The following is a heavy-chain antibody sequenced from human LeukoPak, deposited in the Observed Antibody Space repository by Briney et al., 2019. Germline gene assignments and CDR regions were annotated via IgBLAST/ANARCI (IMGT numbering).Heavy chain of an antibody. CDR3: ARLNGYNYGHDY. Sequence: GASVKVSCEASGYTFTSYYMHWVRQAPGQGLEWMGIINPSGGSTSYAQKFQGRVTMTRDTSTSTVYMELSSLRSEDTAVYCCARLNGYNYGHDYWGQGTLVTVSS. D-gene: IGHD5-24*01. CDR1: GYTFTSYY. CDR2: INPSGGST. V-gene: IGHV1-46*01. J-gene: IGHJ4*02.